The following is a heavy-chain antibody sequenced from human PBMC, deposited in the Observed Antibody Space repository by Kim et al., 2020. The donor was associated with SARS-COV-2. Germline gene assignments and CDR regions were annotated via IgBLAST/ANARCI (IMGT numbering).Heavy chain of an antibody. CDR2: IKSKTDGGTT. Sequence: GGSLRLSCAASGFTFSNAWMSWVRQAPGKGLEWVGRIKSKTDGGTTDYAAPVKGRFTISRDDSKNTLYLQMNSLKTEDTAVYYCTTAHSGSLENFDYWGQGTLVTVSS. J-gene: IGHJ4*02. D-gene: IGHD1-26*01. V-gene: IGHV3-15*01. CDR3: TTAHSGSLENFDY. CDR1: GFTFSNAW.